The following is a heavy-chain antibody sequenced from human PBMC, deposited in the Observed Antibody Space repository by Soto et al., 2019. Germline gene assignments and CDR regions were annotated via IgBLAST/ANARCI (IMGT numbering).Heavy chain of an antibody. Sequence: HLVQSGAEVTQPGASVRVSCKASTYTFKDYFLHWVRQAPGQGLEWMGWINPNNGATEYAQKFQGRVTMTTDTSISTAYIEMSGLKSGDTAVYYCARDASPDFWSGYYDYWGQGTLITV. CDR3: ARDASPDFWSGYYDY. D-gene: IGHD3-3*01. V-gene: IGHV1-2*02. CDR1: TYTFKDYF. CDR2: INPNNGAT. J-gene: IGHJ4*02.